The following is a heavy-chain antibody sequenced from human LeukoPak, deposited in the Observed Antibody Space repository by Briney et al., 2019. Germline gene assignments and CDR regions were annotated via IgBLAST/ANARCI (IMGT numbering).Heavy chain of an antibody. D-gene: IGHD3-16*02. CDR3: ARDVLGFGESYYDYVWGSYRRPLDY. J-gene: IGHJ4*02. Sequence: ASVKVSCKASGYTFTSYGISWVRQAPGQGLEWMGWISAYNGNTNYAQKLQGRVTMTTDTSTSTAYMELRSLGSDDTAVYYCARDVLGFGESYYDYVWGSYRRPLDYWGQGTLVTVSS. CDR2: ISAYNGNT. CDR1: GYTFTSYG. V-gene: IGHV1-18*01.